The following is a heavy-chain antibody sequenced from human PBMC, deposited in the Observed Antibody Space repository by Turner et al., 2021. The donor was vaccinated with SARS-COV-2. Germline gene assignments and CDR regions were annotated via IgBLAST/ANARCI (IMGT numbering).Heavy chain of an antibody. Sequence: LQLQDSGPGLVRPSQTLSLTCHVSGGAIKDSPFYWGWIRQRPGKGLEWIGHIYYVGNTHFNPSLEMRVTMSLNASKGQFSLSLSSVSAAYTAIYYCATLWRTSVAPFEYWGQGTLVSVSS. CDR2: IYYVGNT. CDR3: ATLWRTSVAPFEY. V-gene: IGHV4-39*01. J-gene: IGHJ4*02. CDR1: GGAIKDSPFY. D-gene: IGHD3-10*01.